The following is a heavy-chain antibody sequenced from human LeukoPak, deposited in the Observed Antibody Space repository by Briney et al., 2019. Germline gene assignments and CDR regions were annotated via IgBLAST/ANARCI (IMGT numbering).Heavy chain of an antibody. D-gene: IGHD3-22*01. CDR3: ARLIGRRITMIRGAFDI. V-gene: IGHV5-51*01. CDR1: GSSFTSYW. Sequence: GASLKISCKGSGSSFTSYWIGWVRPMPGKGLEWMGIIYPGDSDTRYSPSFQGQVTISADKSISTAYLQWSSLKASDTAMYYCARLIGRRITMIRGAFDIWGQGTMVTVSS. CDR2: IYPGDSDT. J-gene: IGHJ3*02.